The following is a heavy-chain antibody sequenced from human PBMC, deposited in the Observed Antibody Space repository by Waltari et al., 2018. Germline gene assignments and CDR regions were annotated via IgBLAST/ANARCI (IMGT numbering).Heavy chain of an antibody. D-gene: IGHD6-19*01. Sequence: QVQLVQSGAEVKKPGASVKVSCKASGYTFTGYYMHWVRPAPGQGREWMGRINPNSGGTNYAQKFQGRVTMTRDTSISTAYMELSRLRSDDTAVYYCARDRAVAGPRLDYWGQGTLVTVSS. CDR1: GYTFTGYY. CDR2: INPNSGGT. V-gene: IGHV1-2*06. CDR3: ARDRAVAGPRLDY. J-gene: IGHJ4*02.